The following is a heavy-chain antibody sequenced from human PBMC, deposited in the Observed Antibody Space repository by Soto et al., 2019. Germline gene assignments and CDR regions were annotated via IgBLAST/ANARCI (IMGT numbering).Heavy chain of an antibody. J-gene: IGHJ4*01. CDR1: GFTFSSYW. CDR3: SRTSRGAPGGRQ. V-gene: IGHV3-7*03. CDR2: IIQDGRAK. Sequence: PGGSLRLSCVASGFTFSSYWLIWVRQVPGKGVEWLSKIIQDGRAKKYVVSARGGFTISRDNVKYALLLLRESLRAEDTAFYVSSRTSRGAPGGRQWGRGSLVIVSS. D-gene: IGHD2-2*01.